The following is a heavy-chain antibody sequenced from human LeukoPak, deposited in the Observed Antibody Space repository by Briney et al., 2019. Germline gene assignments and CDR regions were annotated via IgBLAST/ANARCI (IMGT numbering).Heavy chain of an antibody. Sequence: QTGGSLRLSCAASGFTFSSYGLTWVRQAPGQGLEWVSSISSTSTYIYYADSVKGRFTISRDNAKNSLYLQMNSLRAEDTAVYYCATDRSGSCHDWGQGTLVTVST. V-gene: IGHV3-21*01. CDR2: ISSTSTYI. CDR3: ATDRSGSCHD. J-gene: IGHJ1*01. D-gene: IGHD6-13*01. CDR1: GFTFSSYG.